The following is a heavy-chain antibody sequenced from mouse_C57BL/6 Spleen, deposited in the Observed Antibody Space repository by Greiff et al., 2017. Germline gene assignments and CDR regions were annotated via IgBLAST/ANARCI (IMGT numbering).Heavy chain of an antibody. J-gene: IGHJ2*01. V-gene: IGHV2-5*01. CDR3: AKGDYFDY. CDR2: IWRGGST. Sequence: VKLKESGPGLVQPSQSLYITCTVSGFSLTSYGVNWVRQSPGKGLEWLGVIWRGGSTDYNAAFMSRLSITYYNTKCLVFFKMNCLQSDDTAIYYCAKGDYFDYWGQGTTLTVSS. CDR1: GFSLTSYG.